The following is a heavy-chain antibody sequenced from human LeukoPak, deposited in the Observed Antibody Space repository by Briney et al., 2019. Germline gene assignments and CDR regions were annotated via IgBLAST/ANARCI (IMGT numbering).Heavy chain of an antibody. CDR3: ARLTPDYGDFGTFDY. D-gene: IGHD4-17*01. J-gene: IGHJ4*02. CDR1: GGSISGYY. V-gene: IGHV4-59*12. CDR2: LHHSGST. Sequence: SETLSLTCTVFGGSISGYYWNWIRQVPGKGLEWIGFLHHSGSTDYNPSLKSRVTMSVDTSKNQFSLKLSSVTAADTAVYYCARLTPDYGDFGTFDYWGQGTLVTVSS.